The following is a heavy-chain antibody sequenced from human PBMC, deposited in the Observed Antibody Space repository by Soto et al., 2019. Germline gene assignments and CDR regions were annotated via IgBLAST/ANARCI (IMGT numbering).Heavy chain of an antibody. Sequence: GESLKISCKGSGYSFTSYWIGWVRQMPGKGLEWMEIIYPGDSDTRYSPSFQGQVTISADKSISTAYLQWSSLKASDTAMYYCARYSGYPYYYYGMDVWGQGTTVTVSS. CDR2: IYPGDSDT. CDR1: GYSFTSYW. J-gene: IGHJ6*02. CDR3: ARYSGYPYYYYGMDV. V-gene: IGHV5-51*01. D-gene: IGHD5-12*01.